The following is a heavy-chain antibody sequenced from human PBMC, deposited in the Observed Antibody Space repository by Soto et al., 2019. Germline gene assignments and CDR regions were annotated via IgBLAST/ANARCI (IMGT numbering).Heavy chain of an antibody. CDR1: GFTVSDNY. CDR2: IYSDVYSAGTT. V-gene: IGHV3-53*05. J-gene: IGHJ4*02. Sequence: GGSLRLSCEASGFTVSDNYMTWVRQAPGKGLEWVSLIYSDVYSAGTTYYADSVKGRFTISRDNVKNSLYLQMNSLRAEDTALYYCARSGEFSASDYFGFWGQGTLVTVSS. D-gene: IGHD3-10*01. CDR3: ARSGEFSASDYFGF.